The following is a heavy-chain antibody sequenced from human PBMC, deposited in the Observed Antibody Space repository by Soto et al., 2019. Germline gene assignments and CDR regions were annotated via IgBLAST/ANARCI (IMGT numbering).Heavy chain of an antibody. CDR2: IYYTGAA. J-gene: IGHJ4*02. V-gene: IGHV4-31*03. D-gene: IGHD3-22*01. CDR3: ASGTFTTISFDF. CDR1: GGSITTGGTY. Sequence: PSETLSLTCSVSGGSITTGGTYWSWARLLPGKGLQWVGYIYYTGAAYYNPALKSRITISLDTSENQFSLKLTSVTAADTAVYYCASGTFTTISFDFWGQGRQVTVSS.